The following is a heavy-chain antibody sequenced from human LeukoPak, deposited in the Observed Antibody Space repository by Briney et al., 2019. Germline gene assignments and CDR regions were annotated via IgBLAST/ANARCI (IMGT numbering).Heavy chain of an antibody. Sequence: PGGSLRLSCAASGFTVSSNYMSWVRQAPGKGLEWVSVIYSGGSTYYADSVKGRFTISRDSSKKTLYLQMNSLRGEDTAVYYCARGCFYDRSPYCPFDYWGQGTLVTVSS. CDR2: IYSGGST. J-gene: IGHJ4*02. CDR1: GFTVSSNY. D-gene: IGHD3-22*01. CDR3: ARGCFYDRSPYCPFDY. V-gene: IGHV3-66*01.